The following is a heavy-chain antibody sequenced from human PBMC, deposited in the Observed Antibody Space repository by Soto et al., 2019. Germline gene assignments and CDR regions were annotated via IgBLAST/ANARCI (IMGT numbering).Heavy chain of an antibody. CDR3: ARERVLRSGWFDP. CDR2: IYFTGSA. D-gene: IGHD1-26*01. V-gene: IGHV4-31*03. J-gene: IGHJ5*02. CDR1: GDSITSGGYY. Sequence: QVQLRESGPGLVKPSQALSLVCSVSGDSITSGGYYWTWLRQRPGKALEWIGYIYFTGSAYYNPSLKSRMTMSVDTSKNQFSLRLTSVTAADTAFYYCARERVLRSGWFDPWGQRTLVTVSS.